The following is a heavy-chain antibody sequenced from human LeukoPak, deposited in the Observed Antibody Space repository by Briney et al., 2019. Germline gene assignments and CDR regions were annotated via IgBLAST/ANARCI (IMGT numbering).Heavy chain of an antibody. CDR2: IYYSGST. Sequence: SETLSLTCTVSGGSISSYYWSWIRQPPGKGLEWIGYIYYSGSTNYNPSLKRRVTISVDTCKNQFSLKLSSVTAADTAVYYCARNGYNYDIDYWGQGTLVTVSS. V-gene: IGHV4-59*01. CDR3: ARNGYNYDIDY. CDR1: GGSISSYY. D-gene: IGHD5-24*01. J-gene: IGHJ4*02.